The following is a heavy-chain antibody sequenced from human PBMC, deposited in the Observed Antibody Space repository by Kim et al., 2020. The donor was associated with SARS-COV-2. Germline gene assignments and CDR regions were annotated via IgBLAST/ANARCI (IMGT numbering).Heavy chain of an antibody. V-gene: IGHV4-39*01. CDR2: T. J-gene: IGHJ3*02. CDR3: ARSSGARDFDI. D-gene: IGHD3-22*01. Sequence: TYSNPSLKSRVTISVCTSKNQFSLKLSSVTAADTAVYYCARSSGARDFDIWGQGTMVTVSS.